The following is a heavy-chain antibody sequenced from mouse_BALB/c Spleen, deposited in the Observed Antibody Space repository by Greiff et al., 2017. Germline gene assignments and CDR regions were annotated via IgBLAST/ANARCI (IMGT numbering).Heavy chain of an antibody. CDR2: SRNKANDYTT. J-gene: IGHJ2*01. CDR3: ARCQYSDYFDY. Sequence: EVKVVESGGGLVQPGGSLRLSCATSGFTFSDFYMEWVRQPPGKRLEWIAASRNKANDYTTEYSASVKGRFIVSRDTSQSILYLQMNALRAEDTAIYCFARCQYSDYFDYWGQGTTLTVSS. CDR1: GFTFSDFY. V-gene: IGHV7-1*02. D-gene: IGHD3-1*01.